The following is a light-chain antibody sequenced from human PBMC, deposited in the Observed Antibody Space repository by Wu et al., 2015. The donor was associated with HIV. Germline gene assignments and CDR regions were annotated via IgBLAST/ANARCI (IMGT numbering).Light chain of an antibody. V-gene: IGKV1-5*01. CDR2: AAS. Sequence: SEGDRVTITCRASXSISNLLAWYQQKPGKAPKLLIYAASALVSGVPSRFSGSGSGTDFTLTISWLQSEDFATYYCQQYFTDPLFGGGTKVE. CDR1: XSISNL. J-gene: IGKJ4*01. CDR3: QQYFTDPL.